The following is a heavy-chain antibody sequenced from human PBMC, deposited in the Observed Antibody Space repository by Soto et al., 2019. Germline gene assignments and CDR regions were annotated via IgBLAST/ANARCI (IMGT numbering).Heavy chain of an antibody. CDR3: ASRYYDFWSGYYAPH. CDR2: INRSGST. D-gene: IGHD3-3*01. CDR1: GGSFSGYY. J-gene: IGHJ4*02. Sequence: SETLSLTCAVYGGSFSGYYWSWIRQPPGKGLEWIGEINRSGSTNYNPSLKSRVTISVDTSKNQFSLKLSSVTAADTAVYYCASRYYDFWSGYYAPHWGQGTLVTVSS. V-gene: IGHV4-34*01.